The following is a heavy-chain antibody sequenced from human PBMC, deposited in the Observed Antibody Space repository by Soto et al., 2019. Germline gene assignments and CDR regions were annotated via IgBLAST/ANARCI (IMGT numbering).Heavy chain of an antibody. CDR2: ISSSSSYI. D-gene: IGHD6-13*01. J-gene: IGHJ4*02. CDR3: ARVIAAAGWDY. CDR1: GFTFSSYS. Sequence: EVQLVESGGGLVKPGGSLRLSCAASGFTFSSYSMNWVRQAPGKGLEWVSSISSSSSYIYYADSVKGRFTISRDNAKNSLNLQMNSLRAEDTAVYYCARVIAAAGWDYWGQGTLVTVSS. V-gene: IGHV3-21*01.